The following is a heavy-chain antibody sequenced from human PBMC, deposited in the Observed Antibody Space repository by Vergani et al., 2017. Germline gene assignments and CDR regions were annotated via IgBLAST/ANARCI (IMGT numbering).Heavy chain of an antibody. CDR2: ISSSGSTI. CDR1: GFTFSSYE. V-gene: IGHV3-48*03. D-gene: IGHD5-18*01. Sequence: EVQLLESGGGLVQPGGSLRLSCAASGFTFSSYEMNWVRQAPGKGLEWVSYISSSGSTIYYADSVKGRFTISRDNAKNSLYLQMNSLRAEDTAVYYCARGGGYSYGSSYFDYWGQGTLVTVSS. J-gene: IGHJ4*02. CDR3: ARGGGYSYGSSYFDY.